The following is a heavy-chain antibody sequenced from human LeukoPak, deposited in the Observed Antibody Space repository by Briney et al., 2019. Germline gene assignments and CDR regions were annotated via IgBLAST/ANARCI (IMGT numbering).Heavy chain of an antibody. Sequence: GGSLRLSCVASGFTFSRYGMSWVRQAPGKGLEWVSAISGRGGRTYYGDSVKGRFTISRDNAKNSLCLQMNSLRAEDTAVYYCARDWGRYCSGGFCDVPGYWGQGTLVTVSS. D-gene: IGHD2-15*01. CDR2: ISGRGGRT. CDR1: GFTFSRYG. CDR3: ARDWGRYCSGGFCDVPGY. V-gene: IGHV3-23*01. J-gene: IGHJ4*02.